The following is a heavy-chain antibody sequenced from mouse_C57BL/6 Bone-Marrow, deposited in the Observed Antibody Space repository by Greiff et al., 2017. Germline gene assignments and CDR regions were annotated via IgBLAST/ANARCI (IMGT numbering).Heavy chain of an antibody. J-gene: IGHJ4*01. D-gene: IGHD1-1*01. CDR1: GFTFTSYW. V-gene: IGHV1-69*01. Sequence: VQLQQSGAELVLPGASVKLSCKASGFTFTSYWMHWVKQRPGKGLEWIGEIDPSDSYTKYNQKLQCKSTLTVDKSSSTAYMQLRSLTSEDSAVYYCASLLRSKDDSAMDYWGQGPSVPVSS. CDR2: IDPSDSYT. CDR3: ASLLRSKDDSAMDY.